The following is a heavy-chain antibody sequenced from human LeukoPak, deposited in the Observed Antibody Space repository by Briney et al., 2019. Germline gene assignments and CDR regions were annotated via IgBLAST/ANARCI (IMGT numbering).Heavy chain of an antibody. V-gene: IGHV3-7*01. Sequence: GGSLRLSCAASGFTLCSYWLTWVRQPPGKGLEWVANIKQDGSEKYYVDSVKGRFTISRDNAKNSLYLQMNSLRAEDTAVYYCARVGPYSSSHLMDVWGKGTTVTVSS. CDR2: IKQDGSEK. D-gene: IGHD6-6*01. CDR3: ARVGPYSSSHLMDV. CDR1: GFTLCSYW. J-gene: IGHJ6*03.